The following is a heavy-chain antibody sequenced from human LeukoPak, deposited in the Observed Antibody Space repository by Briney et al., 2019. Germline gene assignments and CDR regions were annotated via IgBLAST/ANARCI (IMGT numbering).Heavy chain of an antibody. V-gene: IGHV1-69*01. CDR1: GGTFSSYA. CDR3: ASGSGSYYHDAFDI. Sequence: SVKVSCKASGGTFSSYAISWVRQAPGQGLEWMGGIIPIFGTANYAQKFQGRVTITADESTSTAYMELSSLRSEDTAVYYCASGSGSYYHDAFDIWGQGTMVTVSS. J-gene: IGHJ3*02. CDR2: IIPIFGTA. D-gene: IGHD3-10*01.